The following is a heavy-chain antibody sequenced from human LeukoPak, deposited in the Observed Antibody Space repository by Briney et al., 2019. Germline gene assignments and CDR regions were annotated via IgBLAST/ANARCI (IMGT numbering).Heavy chain of an antibody. CDR2: ISSSSSTI. Sequence: GGSLRLSCAASGFTFSSYSMNWVRQAPGKGLEWVSYISSSSSTIYYADSVNGRFTISRYNAKNSLYLQMNTLTAEDTAVYYCASRPLYGRNFDAFDIWGQGTMVTVSS. V-gene: IGHV3-48*04. CDR1: GFTFSSYS. CDR3: ASRPLYGRNFDAFDI. J-gene: IGHJ3*02. D-gene: IGHD4-23*01.